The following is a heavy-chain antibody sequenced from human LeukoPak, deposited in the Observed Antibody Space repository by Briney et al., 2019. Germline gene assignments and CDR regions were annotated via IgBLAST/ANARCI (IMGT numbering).Heavy chain of an antibody. CDR2: INHSGST. D-gene: IGHD6-19*01. Sequence: SETLSLTCAVYGGSFSGYYWSWIRQPPGKGLEWIGEINHSGSTNYNPSLKSRVTISVDTSKNQFSLKLSSVTAADTAVYYCARDRSSGWTPYYYYYMDVWGKGTTVTVSS. J-gene: IGHJ6*03. V-gene: IGHV4-34*01. CDR3: ARDRSSGWTPYYYYYMDV. CDR1: GGSFSGYY.